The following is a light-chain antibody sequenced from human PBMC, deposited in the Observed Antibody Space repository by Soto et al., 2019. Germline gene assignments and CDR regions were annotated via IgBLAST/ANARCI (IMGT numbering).Light chain of an antibody. J-gene: IGKJ3*01. Sequence: EIVLTQSPGTLSLSPGERATLSCRASQSVTSNYLAWYQHKSGQAPRLPSYHSSSRARVIPDRFSGRGSGPDLTPTISRLEHQDFALYYSQQYSWKPLTFGPGTKVDIK. CDR1: QSVTSNY. CDR3: QQYSWKPLT. V-gene: IGKV3-20*01. CDR2: HSS.